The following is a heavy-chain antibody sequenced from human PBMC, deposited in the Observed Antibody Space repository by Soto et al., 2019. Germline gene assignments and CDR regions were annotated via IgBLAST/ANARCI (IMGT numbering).Heavy chain of an antibody. Sequence: LSLTCSVSGGTTSSTSYYWAWFRQPPGNGRGGIGYSCFSRNTHYKASVKSRVTIYVDTSKNKLSLNLSSVTTGYTAMYWCARQHSWFTGTGCYNSWLDLWGQRTLVAVSS. CDR3: ARQHSWFTGTGCYNSWLDL. CDR1: GGTTSSTSYY. CDR2: SCFSRNT. J-gene: IGHJ5*02. V-gene: IGHV4-39*01. D-gene: IGHD2-8*02.